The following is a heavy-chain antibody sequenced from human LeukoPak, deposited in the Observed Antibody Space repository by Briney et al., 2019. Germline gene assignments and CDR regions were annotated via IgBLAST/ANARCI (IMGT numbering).Heavy chain of an antibody. V-gene: IGHV4-59*05. J-gene: IGHJ6*03. CDR2: IYYSGST. Sequence: PSETLSLTCTVSGGSISSYYWSWIRQPAGKGLEWIGSIYYSGSTYYNPSLKSRVTISVDTSKNQFSLKLSSVTAADTAVYYCARGGDYYYYMDVWGKGTTVTVSS. CDR1: GGSISSYY. D-gene: IGHD3-10*01. CDR3: ARGGDYYYYMDV.